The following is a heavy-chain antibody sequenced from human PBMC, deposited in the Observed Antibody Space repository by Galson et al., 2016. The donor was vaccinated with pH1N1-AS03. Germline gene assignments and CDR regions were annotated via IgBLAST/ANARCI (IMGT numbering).Heavy chain of an antibody. Sequence: SLRLSCAASGVIFTHYSMHWVRQAPGKGLEWVAVMSYERTTTSYADSVQGRFTIPRDTSKNTLSLQMNSLRTEDTALYYCAREEGCFGCNWLQTDAFDFWGQGTMVTVSS. D-gene: IGHD1-1*01. CDR2: MSYERTTT. J-gene: IGHJ3*01. V-gene: IGHV3-30-3*01. CDR1: GVIFTHYS. CDR3: AREEGCFGCNWLQTDAFDF.